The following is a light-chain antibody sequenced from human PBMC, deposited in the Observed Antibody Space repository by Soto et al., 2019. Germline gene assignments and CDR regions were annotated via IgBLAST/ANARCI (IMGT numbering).Light chain of an antibody. J-gene: IGLJ1*01. Sequence: QSALTQPASVSGSPGQSITISCTGTSSDVGSYDLVSWYQQPPGKAPKLMIYEDNKRPSGISTRFSGSKSGNAASLTISGLQAEDEADYYCCSYAGSGTFVFGTGTKLTVL. CDR3: CSYAGSGTFV. V-gene: IGLV2-23*01. CDR2: EDN. CDR1: SSDVGSYDL.